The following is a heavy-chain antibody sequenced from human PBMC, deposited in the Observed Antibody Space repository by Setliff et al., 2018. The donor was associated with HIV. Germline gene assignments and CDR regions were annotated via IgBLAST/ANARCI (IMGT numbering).Heavy chain of an antibody. CDR1: GGSFSGYC. Sequence: PSETLSLTCAVYGGSFSGYCWSWIRQPAGKGLEWIGRVSSRGDTNYNPSLKSRVTISVDTSKNHFSLKLRSVTAADTAVYYCAQLGMVDDFDYWGQGTLVTVSS. J-gene: IGHJ4*02. CDR3: AQLGMVDDFDY. V-gene: IGHV4-59*10. D-gene: IGHD1-1*01. CDR2: VSSRGDT.